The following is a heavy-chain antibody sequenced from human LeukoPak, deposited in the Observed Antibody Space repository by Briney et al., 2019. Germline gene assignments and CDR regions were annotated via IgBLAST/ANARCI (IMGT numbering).Heavy chain of an antibody. D-gene: IGHD5-24*01. CDR2: IKKDGSEK. J-gene: IGHJ4*02. Sequence: GGSLRLSCAASGFTFSSYWMSWVRQAPGKGLEWVANIKKDGSEKYYVDSVKGRFTISRDNAKTSLYLQMNSLRAEDTAVYYCARDGGAQMAKDYWGQGTLVTVSS. V-gene: IGHV3-7*01. CDR3: ARDGGAQMAKDY. CDR1: GFTFSSYW.